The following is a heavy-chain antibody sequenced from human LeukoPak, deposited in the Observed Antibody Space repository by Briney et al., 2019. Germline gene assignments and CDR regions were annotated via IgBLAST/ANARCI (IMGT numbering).Heavy chain of an antibody. CDR1: GGSFSGYY. D-gene: IGHD3-22*01. Sequence: PSETLSLTCAVYGGSFSGYYWSWIRQPPGKGLEWIGEINHSGSTNYNPSLKSRVTISVDTSKNQFSLKLSSVTAADTAVYYCARGRYYDSSGYYSYYYYGMDVWGQGTTVTVSS. CDR3: ARGRYYDSSGYYSYYYYGMDV. CDR2: INHSGST. V-gene: IGHV4-34*01. J-gene: IGHJ6*02.